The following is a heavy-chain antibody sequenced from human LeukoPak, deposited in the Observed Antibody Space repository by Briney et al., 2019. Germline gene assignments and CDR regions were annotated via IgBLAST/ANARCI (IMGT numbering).Heavy chain of an antibody. Sequence: ASVKISCKASGYTFTRYAMNWVRQAPGQGLEWMGWINTNTGNPTYAQGFTGRFVFSLDISVSTAYLQITSLKAEDTAMYYCARDLSGDYWGQGTLVTVSS. CDR3: ARDLSGDY. CDR1: GYTFTRYA. V-gene: IGHV7-4-1*02. CDR2: INTNTGNP. D-gene: IGHD1-26*01. J-gene: IGHJ4*02.